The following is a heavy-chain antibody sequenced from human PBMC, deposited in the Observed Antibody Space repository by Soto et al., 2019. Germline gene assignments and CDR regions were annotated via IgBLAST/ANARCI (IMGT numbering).Heavy chain of an antibody. D-gene: IGHD3-22*01. CDR3: ARDPGYYDSSGSYFYYFDN. CDR2: ISYDGGNK. Sequence: QVQLVESGGGVVQPGRSLRLSCAVSGFTFSNYAMHWVRQAPGKGLEWVAVISYDGGNKYYADSVKGRFTIPRDNSKNTLYLQMNNLRAEDTAVYYCARDPGYYDSSGSYFYYFDNWGQGTLVTVSS. V-gene: IGHV3-30-3*01. CDR1: GFTFSNYA. J-gene: IGHJ4*02.